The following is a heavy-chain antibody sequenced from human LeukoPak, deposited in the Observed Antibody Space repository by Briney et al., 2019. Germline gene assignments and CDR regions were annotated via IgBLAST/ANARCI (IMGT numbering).Heavy chain of an antibody. V-gene: IGHV5-51*01. CDR2: IYPGDSDT. J-gene: IGHJ1*01. CDR3: ARRGIAVAGTPAEYFHH. D-gene: IGHD6-19*01. CDR1: GYSFTTYW. Sequence: PGESLEISCKGSGYSFTTYWIGWVRQMPGKGLEWMGIIYPGDSDTRYSPSFQGQVTISADKSFSTAYLQWSSLKASDTAMYYCARRGIAVAGTPAEYFHHWGQGTLVIVSS.